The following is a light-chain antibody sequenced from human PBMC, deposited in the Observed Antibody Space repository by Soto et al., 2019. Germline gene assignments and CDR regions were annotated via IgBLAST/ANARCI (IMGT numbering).Light chain of an antibody. CDR3: CSYARSNFVV. J-gene: IGLJ2*01. CDR2: EGS. Sequence: QSALTQPASVSGSPGQSITISCTGTSSDIGNYNLVSWYQQHPGKAPKLIIYEGSKRPSGVSNRFSGSKSGNTASLTISGLQTEDEADYYCCSYARSNFVVFGGGTKLTVL. V-gene: IGLV2-23*01. CDR1: SSDIGNYNL.